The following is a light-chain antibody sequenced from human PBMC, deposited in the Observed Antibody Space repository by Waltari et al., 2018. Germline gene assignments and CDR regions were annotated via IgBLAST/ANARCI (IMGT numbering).Light chain of an antibody. J-gene: IGLJ2*01. V-gene: IGLV3-21*04. CDR2: YDT. CDR3: QVWDDVTDSGV. CDR1: NIGSKS. Sequence: YVLTQPPSVSVDPGKTARLTCGGDNIGSKSVNWYQQKPGQAPVLVMFYDTDRPSEIPERFSGSNAGNTATLTISWVEAGDEADYHCQVWDDVTDSGVFGGGTKLTVL.